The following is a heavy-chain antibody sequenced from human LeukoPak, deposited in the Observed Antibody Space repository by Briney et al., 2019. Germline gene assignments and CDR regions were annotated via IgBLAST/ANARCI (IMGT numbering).Heavy chain of an antibody. V-gene: IGHV1-69*01. CDR2: IIPIFGTA. CDR1: GGTFSSYA. Sequence: SVKVSCKASGGTFSSYAISWVRQAPGQGLEWMGGIIPIFGTANYAHKFQGRVTITADESTSTAYTELSSLRSEDTAVYDCARAPVYYYGSGSYFRPNWFDPWGQGTLVTVSS. CDR3: ARAPVYYYGSGSYFRPNWFDP. J-gene: IGHJ5*02. D-gene: IGHD3-10*01.